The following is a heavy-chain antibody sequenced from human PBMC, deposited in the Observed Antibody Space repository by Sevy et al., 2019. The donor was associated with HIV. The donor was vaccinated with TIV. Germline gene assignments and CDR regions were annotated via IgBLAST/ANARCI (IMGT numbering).Heavy chain of an antibody. D-gene: IGHD3-16*01. J-gene: IGHJ5*02. CDR1: GFTFSRFW. CDR2: IKEDGSEK. Sequence: GGSLRLSCAASGFTFSRFWMTWVRQAPGKGLEWVANIKEDGSEKYYVDSVKGRFTISRDNTKNSLYLQMNSLRAEDTAVYYCARGVYDDVWGSNGYGWLDPWGQGTLVTVSS. V-gene: IGHV3-7*02. CDR3: ARGVYDDVWGSNGYGWLDP.